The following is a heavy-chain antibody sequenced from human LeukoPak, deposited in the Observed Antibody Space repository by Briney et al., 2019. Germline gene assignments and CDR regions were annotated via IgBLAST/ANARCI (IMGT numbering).Heavy chain of an antibody. D-gene: IGHD6-6*01. CDR2: IYYSGST. CDR1: GGSISSGDYY. Sequence: SETLSLTCTVSGGSISSGDYYWSWIRQPPGKGLEWIGYIYYSGSTYYNPSLKSRVTISVDTSKNQFSLKLSSVTAADTAVYYCAGAYSSSAVVVYWGLGTLVTVSS. CDR3: AGAYSSSAVVVY. V-gene: IGHV4-30-4*01. J-gene: IGHJ4*02.